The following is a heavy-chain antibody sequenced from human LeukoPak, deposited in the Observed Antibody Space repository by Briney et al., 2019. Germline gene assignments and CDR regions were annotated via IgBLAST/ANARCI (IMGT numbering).Heavy chain of an antibody. CDR3: VKDRSDNTTWYVGSH. J-gene: IGHJ4*02. Sequence: PGGSLRLSCAASGFSFSTYAMSWVRQAPGGGLEWVSSISGSGYSTYYADSVKGRFTISRDTSKSTLYLQMNSLRAEDTAVYYCVKDRSDNTTWYVGSHWGQGTLVTVSS. CDR1: GFSFSTYA. D-gene: IGHD3-10*02. CDR2: ISGSGYST. V-gene: IGHV3-23*01.